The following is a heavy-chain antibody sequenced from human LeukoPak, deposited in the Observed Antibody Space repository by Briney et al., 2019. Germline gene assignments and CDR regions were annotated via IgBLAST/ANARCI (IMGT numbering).Heavy chain of an antibody. CDR2: IYNGGII. Sequence: KPSETLSLTCTVSGGSISRYYWSWIRQPAGKGLEWIGRIYNGGIITYNPSLKSRVTMSIDTSNNQFSLRLRFVTAADTAVYYCARDSGTTGEVKFDPWGQGTLVTVSS. V-gene: IGHV4-4*07. D-gene: IGHD3-10*01. CDR3: ARDSGTTGEVKFDP. J-gene: IGHJ5*02. CDR1: GGSISRYY.